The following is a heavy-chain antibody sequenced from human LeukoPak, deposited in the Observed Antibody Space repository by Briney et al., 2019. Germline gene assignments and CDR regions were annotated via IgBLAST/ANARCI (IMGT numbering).Heavy chain of an antibody. Sequence: GGSLRLSCAASGFTFSSYSMSWVRQAPGKGLEWVPSITTSSTYISYADSVKGRFTISRDNAKNSLYLQMNSLRAEDTAVYYCARGKYSNGWFDYWGQGTLVTVSS. J-gene: IGHJ4*02. CDR2: ITTSSTYI. CDR3: ARGKYSNGWFDY. CDR1: GFTFSSYS. V-gene: IGHV3-21*01. D-gene: IGHD6-19*01.